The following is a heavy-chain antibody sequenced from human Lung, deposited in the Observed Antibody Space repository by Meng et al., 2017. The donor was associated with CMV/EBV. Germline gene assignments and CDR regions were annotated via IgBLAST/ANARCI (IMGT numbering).Heavy chain of an antibody. CDR2: ISGSSGYR. J-gene: IGHJ6*02. V-gene: IGHV3-21*01. Sequence: GGSLRLSXAASGFTFGSYSMNWVRQAPGKGLEWVSSISGSSGYRYYADSVKGRFTISRNNAKNSLYLQKNSLRAEDTAVYYGASGGVRAGTPGSYYYGMDVWGQGTTVTVSS. CDR1: GFTFGSYS. D-gene: IGHD1-1*01. CDR3: ASGGVRAGTPGSYYYGMDV.